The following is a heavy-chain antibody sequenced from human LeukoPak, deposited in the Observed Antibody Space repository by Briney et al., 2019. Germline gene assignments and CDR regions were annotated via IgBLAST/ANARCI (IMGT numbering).Heavy chain of an antibody. D-gene: IGHD3-3*01. CDR3: ARDNAIGYDFWSGYNYMDV. CDR2: ISAYNGNT. Sequence: GASVKVSCKASGYTFTSYGISWVRQAPGQGLEWMGWISAYNGNTNYAQKLQGRVTMTPDTSTSTAYMELRSLRSDDTAVYYCARDNAIGYDFWSGYNYMDVWGKGTTVTVSS. CDR1: GYTFTSYG. V-gene: IGHV1-18*01. J-gene: IGHJ6*03.